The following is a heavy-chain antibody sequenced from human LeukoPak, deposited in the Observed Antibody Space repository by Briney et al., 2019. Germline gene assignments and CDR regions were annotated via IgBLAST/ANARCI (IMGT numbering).Heavy chain of an antibody. J-gene: IGHJ4*02. CDR1: GYTFTSYD. Sequence: GASVKVSCKASGYTFTSYDINWVRQATGQGLEWMGWINPNSGGTNYAQKFQGRVTMTRDTSISTAYMELSRLRSDDTAVYYCARDLSSMTIVATTNAFDYWGQGTLVTVSS. V-gene: IGHV1-2*02. CDR2: INPNSGGT. CDR3: ARDLSSMTIVATTNAFDY. D-gene: IGHD5-12*01.